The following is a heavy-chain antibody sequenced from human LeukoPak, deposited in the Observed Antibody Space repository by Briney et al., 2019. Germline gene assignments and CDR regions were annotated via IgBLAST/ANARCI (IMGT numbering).Heavy chain of an antibody. CDR2: INHSGST. CDR1: GGSFSGYY. D-gene: IGHD3-3*01. Sequence: SETLSLTCAVYGGSFSGYYWSWIRQPPGKGLEWIGEINHSGSTYYNPSLKSRVTISVDTSKNQFSLKLSSVTAADTAVYYCARAFLGLRTSRGPFDYWGQGTLVTVSS. V-gene: IGHV4-34*01. J-gene: IGHJ4*02. CDR3: ARAFLGLRTSRGPFDY.